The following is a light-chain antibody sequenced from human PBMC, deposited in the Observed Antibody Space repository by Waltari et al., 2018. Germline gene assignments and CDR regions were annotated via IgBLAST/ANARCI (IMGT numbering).Light chain of an antibody. Sequence: QSAFTQPASVSASLGKPITIPCPGTSGDIGGFDFVSWYQHHPGRAPKVLIFYVNHRPSGVSDRFSGSKSGNTASLTISGLQAEDDADYYCSSSSINNVVLFGGGTKVTVL. J-gene: IGLJ2*01. CDR2: YVN. CDR1: SGDIGGFDF. V-gene: IGLV2-14*01. CDR3: SSSSINNVVL.